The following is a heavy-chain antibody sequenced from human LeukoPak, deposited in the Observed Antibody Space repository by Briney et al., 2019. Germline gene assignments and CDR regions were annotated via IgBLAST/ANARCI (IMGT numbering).Heavy chain of an antibody. CDR2: INSDGRTT. J-gene: IGHJ3*02. CDR1: GVTFSTYW. CDR3: GSPRTFSGRNVLDM. Sequence: GGSLRLSCAAAGVTFSTYWMHWVRQVPGKGLVWVSRINSDGRTTGYADSVKGRFTISRDNAKNTLYLQMNSLRVEDTAVYYCGSPRTFSGRNVLDMWGQGTMVTVSS. D-gene: IGHD3-10*02. V-gene: IGHV3-74*01.